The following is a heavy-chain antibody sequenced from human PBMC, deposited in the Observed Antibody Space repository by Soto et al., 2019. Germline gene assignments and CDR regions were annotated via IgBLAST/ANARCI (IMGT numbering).Heavy chain of an antibody. CDR2: TSSTSHPK. J-gene: IGHJ4*01. V-gene: IGHV3-48*02. CDR3: ARDRTAMDVFDS. D-gene: IGHD5-18*01. CDR1: GFNFSKSG. Sequence: PGGSLRLSCEASGFNFSKSGMYWVRQAPGKGLEWISYTSSTSHPKYYADAVKGRFTISRDNAKNSLYLQMDSLRDDDTAVYYCARDRTAMDVFDSWGQAIQVTVS.